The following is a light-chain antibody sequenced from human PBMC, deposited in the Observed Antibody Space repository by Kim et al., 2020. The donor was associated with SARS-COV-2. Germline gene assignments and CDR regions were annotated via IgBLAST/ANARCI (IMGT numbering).Light chain of an antibody. V-gene: IGKV3-20*01. CDR1: QSVASNH. Sequence: EIVLTQSPGTLSLSPGERATLSCRASQSVASNHLAWFQQKPGQAPRLLVYGTSSRATGIPDRFSGSGSGTDFTLNISRLEPEDFAIYYCQQYDRSPYTFGQGTKLEIK. J-gene: IGKJ2*01. CDR2: GTS. CDR3: QQYDRSPYT.